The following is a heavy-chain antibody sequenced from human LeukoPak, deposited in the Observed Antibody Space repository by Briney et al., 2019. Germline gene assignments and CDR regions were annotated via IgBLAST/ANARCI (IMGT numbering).Heavy chain of an antibody. CDR3: ARGTGIAEYYFDY. V-gene: IGHV3-53*01. J-gene: IGHJ4*02. CDR1: GFTVSSNY. D-gene: IGHD6-13*01. Sequence: PGGSLRLSCAASGFTVSSNYMSWVRQAPGKGLEWVSVIYSGGSTYYADTVKGRFTISRDNSKNTLYLQMSSLRAEDTAVYYCARGTGIAEYYFDYWGQGTLVTVSS. CDR2: IYSGGST.